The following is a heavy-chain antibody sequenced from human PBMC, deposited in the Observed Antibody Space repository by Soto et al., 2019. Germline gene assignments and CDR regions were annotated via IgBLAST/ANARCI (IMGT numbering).Heavy chain of an antibody. CDR3: HRSLLSSDLNAFDY. CDR2: IRNKANSYYT. Sequence: EVQLVESGGGLVQPGGSLRLSCAASGFIFSDYYMDWVRQAPGEGLECVGRIRNKANSYYTQYAASVKGRFTISRDDSQSSLYLQMDSPKPEDTAMYYCHRSLLSSDLNAFDYWGQGTLVTVSS. D-gene: IGHD6-19*01. CDR1: GFIFSDYY. V-gene: IGHV3-72*01. J-gene: IGHJ4*02.